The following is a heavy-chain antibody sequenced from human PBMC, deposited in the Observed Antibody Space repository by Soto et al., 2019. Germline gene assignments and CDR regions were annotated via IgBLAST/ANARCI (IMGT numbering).Heavy chain of an antibody. CDR2: ISAHNGNT. CDR1: GYTFTTYG. J-gene: IGHJ3*01. CDR3: ARDESPSCDLYDAFDF. V-gene: IGHV1-18*01. Sequence: QVQLVQSGAEVKKPGASVNVSCKASGYTFTTYGISWVRQAPGQGLEWLGWISAHNGNTNYAQKLQGKVPMPTAPSTSTGYMELRRLGSDDTAGYYCARDESPSCDLYDAFDFLGQGTMVTVSS. D-gene: IGHD2-15*01.